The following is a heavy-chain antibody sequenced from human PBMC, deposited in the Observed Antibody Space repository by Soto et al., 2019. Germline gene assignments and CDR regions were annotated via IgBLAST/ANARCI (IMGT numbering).Heavy chain of an antibody. D-gene: IGHD4-17*01. V-gene: IGHV3-21*01. CDR3: ARVYGGNVAGAFDI. CDR2: SSSSGTYI. Sequence: GGSLRLSCAASGFAFSTYTINWVRQAPGKGLEWVSSSSSSGTYIDYADSVKGRFTISRDNAKNSLYLQMNSLRAEDTAVYYCARVYGGNVAGAFDIWGQGTRVTVSS. CDR1: GFAFSTYT. J-gene: IGHJ3*02.